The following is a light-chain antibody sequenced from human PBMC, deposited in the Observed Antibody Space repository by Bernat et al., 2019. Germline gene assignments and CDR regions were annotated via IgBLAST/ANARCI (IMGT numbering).Light chain of an antibody. V-gene: IGLV1-47*02. Sequence: QSVLTQPPSASGTPGQRVTISCSGSSSNIGSNYVYWYQQLPGTAPKLLIYSNNQRPSGVPDRFSGSKSGTSASLAISGLRSEDAADYYCAAWEDSLSGWVFGGGTKLTVL. J-gene: IGLJ3*02. CDR2: SNN. CDR3: AAWEDSLSGWV. CDR1: SSNIGSNY.